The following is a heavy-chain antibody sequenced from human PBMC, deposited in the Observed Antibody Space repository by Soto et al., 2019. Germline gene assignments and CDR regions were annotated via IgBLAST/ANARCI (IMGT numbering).Heavy chain of an antibody. Sequence: GASVKVSCKASGGTFSSYAISWVRQAPGQGLEWMGGIIPIFGTANYAQKFQGRVTITADESTSTAYMELSSLRSEDTAVYYCARGRITIFGVVLYYYYGMDVWGQGTTVTVSS. CDR1: GGTFSSYA. J-gene: IGHJ6*02. CDR3: ARGRITIFGVVLYYYYGMDV. V-gene: IGHV1-69*13. D-gene: IGHD3-3*01. CDR2: IIPIFGTA.